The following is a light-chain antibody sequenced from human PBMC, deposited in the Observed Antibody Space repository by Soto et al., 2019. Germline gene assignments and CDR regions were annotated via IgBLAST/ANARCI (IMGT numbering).Light chain of an antibody. CDR3: CSYAGSYTCF. CDR1: SSDVGGYNY. V-gene: IGLV2-11*01. Sequence: QSVLTQPRSVSGSPGQSVTISCTGTSSDVGGYNYVSWYQQHPGKAPKLMIYDVSKRPSGVPDRFSGSKSGNTASLTISGLQAEDEADYYCCSYAGSYTCFFGTGTKLTVL. J-gene: IGLJ1*01. CDR2: DVS.